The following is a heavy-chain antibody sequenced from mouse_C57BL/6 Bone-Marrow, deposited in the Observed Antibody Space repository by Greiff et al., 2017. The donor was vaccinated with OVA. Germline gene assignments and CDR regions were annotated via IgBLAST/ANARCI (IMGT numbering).Heavy chain of an antibody. CDR2: IDPSDSYT. V-gene: IGHV1-50*01. Sequence: QVQLQQPGAELVKPGASVKLSCKASGYTFTSYWMQWVKQRPGQGLEWIGEIDPSDSYTNYHQKFKGKATLTVDTSSSTAYMQLSSLTSEDSAVYYCAREDDYAPMDYWGQGTSVTVSS. CDR3: AREDDYAPMDY. CDR1: GYTFTSYW. D-gene: IGHD2-4*01. J-gene: IGHJ4*01.